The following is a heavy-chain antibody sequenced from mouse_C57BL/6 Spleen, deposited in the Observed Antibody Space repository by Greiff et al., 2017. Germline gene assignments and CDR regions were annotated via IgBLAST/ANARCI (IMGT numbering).Heavy chain of an antibody. CDR1: GYAFTNYL. D-gene: IGHD2-5*01. Sequence: VQLQQSGAELVRPGTSVKVSCKASGYAFTNYLIEWVKQRPGQGLEWIGVINPGSGGTNYNEKFKGKATLTADKSSTTAYMQLSSLTSEDCAVYFCARSYYSNYPYAMDYWGQGTSVTVSS. CDR3: ARSYYSNYPYAMDY. CDR2: INPGSGGT. J-gene: IGHJ4*01. V-gene: IGHV1-54*01.